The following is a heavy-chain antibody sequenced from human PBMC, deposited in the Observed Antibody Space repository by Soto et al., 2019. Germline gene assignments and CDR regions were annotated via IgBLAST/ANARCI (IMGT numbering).Heavy chain of an antibody. J-gene: IGHJ4*02. D-gene: IGHD6-13*01. V-gene: IGHV4-31*03. CDR1: GGSIDGGGYY. CDR2: IYTIENT. Sequence: SETLSLTCTVSGGSIDGGGYYWTWIRQYPGQGLEWIGYIYTIENTYYNPSLESRVTLSEDRSKNQFSLRLTSVTAADTAVYYCARGRSGAAGTFDYWGQGALVTVSS. CDR3: ARGRSGAAGTFDY.